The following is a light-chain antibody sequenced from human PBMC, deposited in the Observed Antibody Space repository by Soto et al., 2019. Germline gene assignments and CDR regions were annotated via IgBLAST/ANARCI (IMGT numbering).Light chain of an antibody. V-gene: IGKV3-15*01. CDR3: QKYNNWPPWT. CDR2: GAS. Sequence: EIVMTQSPATLSVSPGERATLSCRASQSVSSNLAWYQQKPGQAPRLLIYGASTRATGIPARFSGSGSGTECTLTISRLKSKDFAVYYCQKYNNWPPWTFGQGTKVEIK. J-gene: IGKJ1*01. CDR1: QSVSSN.